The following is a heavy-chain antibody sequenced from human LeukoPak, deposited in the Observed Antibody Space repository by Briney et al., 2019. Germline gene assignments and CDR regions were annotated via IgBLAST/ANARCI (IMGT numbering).Heavy chain of an antibody. Sequence: GGSLRLSCVASGFTFSNYWMHWVRQPPGKGLEWVSAISGSGGSTYYADSVKGRFTISRDNSKNTLYLQMNSLRAEDAAVYYCAKVSGRVLWGQGTTVTVSS. CDR3: AKVSGRVL. CDR1: GFTFSNYW. CDR2: ISGSGGST. J-gene: IGHJ6*02. D-gene: IGHD3-10*01. V-gene: IGHV3-23*01.